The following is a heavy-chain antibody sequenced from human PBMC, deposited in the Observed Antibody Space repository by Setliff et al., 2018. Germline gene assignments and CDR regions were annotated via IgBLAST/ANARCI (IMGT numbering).Heavy chain of an antibody. CDR1: GFTFSSYA. CDR2: ISGSGGST. V-gene: IGHV3-23*01. Sequence: LRLSCAASGFTFSSYAMSWFRQAPGKGLEWVSAISGSGGSTYYADSVKGRFTISRDNSKNTLYLQMNSLRAEDTAVYYCAKNGFGVVALGVNNGFDPWGQGTLVSVSS. D-gene: IGHD3-10*01. CDR3: AKNGFGVVALGVNNGFDP. J-gene: IGHJ5*02.